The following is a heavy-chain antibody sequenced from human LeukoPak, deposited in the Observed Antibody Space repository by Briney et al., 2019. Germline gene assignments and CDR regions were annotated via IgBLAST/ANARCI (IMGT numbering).Heavy chain of an antibody. CDR1: GFTFNNYA. Sequence: PGGSLRLSCAASGFTFNNYAMNWVRQGPGKGLEWVSVITGSGGNTYYADSVKGRFSISRDNSKNTLYLQMDSLRGEDTAVYYCAKDFRIGYSAHFDYWGQGALVTVSS. CDR2: ITGSGGNT. D-gene: IGHD2-21*01. J-gene: IGHJ4*02. V-gene: IGHV3-23*01. CDR3: AKDFRIGYSAHFDY.